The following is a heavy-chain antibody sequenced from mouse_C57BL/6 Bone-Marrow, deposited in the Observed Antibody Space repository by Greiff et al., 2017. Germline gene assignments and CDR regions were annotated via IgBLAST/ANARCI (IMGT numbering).Heavy chain of an antibody. D-gene: IGHD1-1*01. Sequence: QVQLQQPGAELVKPGASVKMSCKASGYTFTSYWITWVKQRPGQGLEWIGDIYPGSGSTNYNEKFKSKATLTVDTSSSTAYMQLSSLTSEDSAVYYCARIWYYGSSLDYWGQGTTLTVSS. J-gene: IGHJ2*01. CDR2: IYPGSGST. CDR3: ARIWYYGSSLDY. V-gene: IGHV1-55*01. CDR1: GYTFTSYW.